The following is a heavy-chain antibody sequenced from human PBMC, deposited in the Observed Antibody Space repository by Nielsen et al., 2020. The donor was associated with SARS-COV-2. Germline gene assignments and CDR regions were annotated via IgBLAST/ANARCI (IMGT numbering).Heavy chain of an antibody. CDR2: ISGSGGST. V-gene: IGHV3-23*01. J-gene: IGHJ4*02. CDR1: GFTFSSYA. CDR3: SGGVLRFLEWLR. Sequence: GESLKISCAASGFTFSSYAMSWVRQAPGKGLEWVSAISGSGGSTYYADSVKGRFTISRDNSKNTLYLQMNSLRAEDTVVYYCSGGVLRFLEWLRWGQGTLVTVSS. D-gene: IGHD3-3*01.